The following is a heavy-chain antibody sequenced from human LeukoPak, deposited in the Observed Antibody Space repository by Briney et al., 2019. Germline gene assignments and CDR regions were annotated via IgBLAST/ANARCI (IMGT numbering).Heavy chain of an antibody. CDR2: IYTSGST. CDR1: GGSISSYY. Sequence: SETLSLTCTVSGGSISSYYWSWIRQPPGKGLEWIGYIYTSGSTNYNPSLKSRVTISVDTSKNQFSLKLSPVTAADTAVYYCASIGSSSKNWFDPWGQGTLVTVSS. J-gene: IGHJ5*02. V-gene: IGHV4-4*09. D-gene: IGHD6-6*01. CDR3: ASIGSSSKNWFDP.